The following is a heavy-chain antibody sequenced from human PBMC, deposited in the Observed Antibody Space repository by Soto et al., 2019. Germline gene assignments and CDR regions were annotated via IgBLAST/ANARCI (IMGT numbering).Heavy chain of an antibody. J-gene: IGHJ6*03. Sequence: GGSLRLSCAASGFTFSSYAMSWVRQAPGKGLEWVSAISGSGGSTYYADSVKGRFTISRDNSKNTLYLQMNSLRAEDTAVYYCARVNRRTLPRNNKYYYYYYMDVWGKGTTVTVSS. CDR1: GFTFSSYA. CDR2: ISGSGGST. D-gene: IGHD1-1*01. CDR3: ARVNRRTLPRNNKYYYYYYMDV. V-gene: IGHV3-23*01.